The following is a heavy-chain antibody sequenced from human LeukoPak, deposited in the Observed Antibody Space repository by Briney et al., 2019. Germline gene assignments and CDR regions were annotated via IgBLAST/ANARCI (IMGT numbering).Heavy chain of an antibody. J-gene: IGHJ4*02. V-gene: IGHV1-18*01. Sequence: ASVKVSCKASGYTFTSYGISWARLAPGQGPEWMAWIDPYNGNTNYAQKFQGRVTMTTDTPTSTAYMELRSLRSDDTAVYYCARDQYTSGHDYWGQGTLVTVSS. CDR2: IDPYNGNT. CDR1: GYTFTSYG. CDR3: ARDQYTSGHDY. D-gene: IGHD6-19*01.